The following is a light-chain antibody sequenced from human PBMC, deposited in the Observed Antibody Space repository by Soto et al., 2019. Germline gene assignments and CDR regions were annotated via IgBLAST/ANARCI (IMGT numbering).Light chain of an antibody. CDR2: EVN. CDR3: SSYSGHNNFYA. Sequence: SSLTHPASWSGSRGQSITVSWTGTSSGVGTYTLVSWYQHHPGKAPKLVIYEVNNRPAGVSKSFSGSKYGDKASLKISGLQAQEEADYYCSSYSGHNNFYAFGNGKTVHVL. V-gene: IGLV2-23*02. J-gene: IGLJ1*01. CDR1: SSGVGTYTL.